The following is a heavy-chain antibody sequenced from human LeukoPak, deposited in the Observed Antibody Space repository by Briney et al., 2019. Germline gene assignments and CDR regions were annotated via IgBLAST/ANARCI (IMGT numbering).Heavy chain of an antibody. CDR1: GFTLSTNA. Sequence: PGGSLRLSCLTSGFTLSTNAMSWFRQAPGKGLEWLSFIRSKDHGGTTEYAASVKGRFTISRDDSNSIAYLQMNSLIIEDTAVYFCTRDPHYYHGNPHDFWGQGTRVTVSS. D-gene: IGHD4-23*01. CDR2: IRSKDHGGTT. V-gene: IGHV3-49*03. CDR3: TRDPHYYHGNPHDF. J-gene: IGHJ4*02.